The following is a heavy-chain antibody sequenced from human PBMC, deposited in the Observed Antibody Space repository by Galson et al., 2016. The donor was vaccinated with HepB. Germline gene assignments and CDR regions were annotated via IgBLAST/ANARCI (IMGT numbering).Heavy chain of an antibody. CDR1: GGSFSGYY. CDR2: ITLGGST. V-gene: IGHV4-34*01. J-gene: IGHJ4*02. CDR3: ARQAVTLYYFDY. Sequence: SETLSLTCAVYGGSFSGYYWTWIRQSPGGGLAWIGEITLGGSTICNPSLKSRVTISLDTSKKQFSLNLNSVTAADTSVYYCARQAVTLYYFDYWGQGTLVTVSS. D-gene: IGHD1-14*01.